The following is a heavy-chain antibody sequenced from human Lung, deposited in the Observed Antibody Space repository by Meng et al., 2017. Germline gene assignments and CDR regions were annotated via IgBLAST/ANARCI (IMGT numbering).Heavy chain of an antibody. CDR3: ARGPTTMAHDFDY. V-gene: IGHV4-34*01. CDR1: GGSFSDYY. Sequence: QVPLQQWGAGLLKPSETPSLTCVVSGGSFSDYYWSWIRQPPGKGLEWIGEINHSGSTNYNPSLESRATISVDTSQNNLSLKLSSVTAADSAVYYCARGPTTMAHDFDYWGQGTLVTVSS. D-gene: IGHD4-11*01. CDR2: INHSGST. J-gene: IGHJ4*02.